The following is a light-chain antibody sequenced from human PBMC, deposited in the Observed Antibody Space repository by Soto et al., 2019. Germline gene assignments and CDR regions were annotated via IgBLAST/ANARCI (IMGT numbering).Light chain of an antibody. V-gene: IGKV3-11*01. CDR1: QSVRSF. CDR3: QQRSSWIT. J-gene: IGKJ5*01. CDR2: DAS. Sequence: MVLTQSPASLSLSPGERATLSCRASQSVRSFLTWYQQRPGQAPRLLIYDASKRASGIPARSSGSGSGTDFNLTISSIDPEDFAVYYCQQRSSWITFGQGTRLE.